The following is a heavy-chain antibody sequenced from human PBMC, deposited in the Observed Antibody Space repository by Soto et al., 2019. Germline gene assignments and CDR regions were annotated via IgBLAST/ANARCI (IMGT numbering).Heavy chain of an antibody. D-gene: IGHD1-26*01. CDR3: ARGVGSSPPQY. CDR2: IYANGSP. CDR1: GGSVSVYY. Sequence: SETLSLTCTISGGSVSVYYWSWIRQSTGQGLEWIGYIYANGSPYYNPSLRSRVTISADTSKNQISLKLTSPTAADTAVYYCARGVGSSPPQYWGRGTLVTVSS. V-gene: IGHV4-59*02. J-gene: IGHJ4*02.